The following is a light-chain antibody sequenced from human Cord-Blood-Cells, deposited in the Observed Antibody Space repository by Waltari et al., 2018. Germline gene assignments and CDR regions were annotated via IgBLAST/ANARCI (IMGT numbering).Light chain of an antibody. CDR1: LSVLSSSNNKNY. CDR3: QQYYSLLT. V-gene: IGKV4-1*01. Sequence: DLVMTQSPEPLAVSLGERATTHCKSSLSVLSSSNNKNYLAWYQQKPGQPPKLLIYWASTRESGVPDRFSGSGSGTDFTLTISSLQAEDVAVYYCQQYYSLLTFGPGTKVDIK. J-gene: IGKJ3*01. CDR2: WAS.